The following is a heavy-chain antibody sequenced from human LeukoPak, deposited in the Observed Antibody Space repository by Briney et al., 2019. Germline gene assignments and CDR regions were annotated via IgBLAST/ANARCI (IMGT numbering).Heavy chain of an antibody. V-gene: IGHV4-59*01. CDR3: ARAEYSSSWPKKIYYYYGMDV. Sequence: SETLSLTCTVSGGSISSYYWSWIRQPPGKGLEWIGYIYYSGSTNYNPSLKSRVTISVDTSKYQFSLKLSSVTAADTAVYYCARAEYSSSWPKKIYYYYGMDVWGQGTTVTVSS. CDR2: IYYSGST. J-gene: IGHJ6*02. D-gene: IGHD6-13*01. CDR1: GGSISSYY.